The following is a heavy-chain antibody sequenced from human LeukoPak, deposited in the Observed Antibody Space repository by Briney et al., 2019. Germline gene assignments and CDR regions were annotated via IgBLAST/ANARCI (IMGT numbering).Heavy chain of an antibody. CDR2: FYYSGTT. Sequence: TXSGGSISSSSNFCGWIRQPPGKGLEWIGTFYYSGTTYYNPSLKSRVTISVDASKNQFSLKLTSVTAADTAVYYCATRPLGYCTGGSCHWFDSWGQGTLVTVSS. V-gene: IGHV4-39*01. CDR3: ATRPLGYCTGGSCHWFDS. CDR1: GGSISSSSNF. J-gene: IGHJ5*01. D-gene: IGHD2-15*01.